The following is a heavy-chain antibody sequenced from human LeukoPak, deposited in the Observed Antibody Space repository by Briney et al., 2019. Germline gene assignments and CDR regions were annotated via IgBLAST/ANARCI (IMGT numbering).Heavy chain of an antibody. V-gene: IGHV4-59*08. Sequence: SETLSLTCTVSGGSIYSNYWSWIRQPPGKGLEWIGYIYYSGSTNYSPSLKGRVTLSVDMSKNQFSLRLNSVTAADTAVYYCARHLGTSFDSWGQGTLVTVSS. J-gene: IGHJ4*02. CDR1: GGSIYSNY. CDR3: ARHLGTSFDS. CDR2: IYYSGST. D-gene: IGHD2-8*01.